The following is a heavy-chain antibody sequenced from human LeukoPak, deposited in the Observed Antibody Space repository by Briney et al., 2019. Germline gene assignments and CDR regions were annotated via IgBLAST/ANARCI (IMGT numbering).Heavy chain of an antibody. D-gene: IGHD4-17*01. CDR2: ISYDGSNK. CDR1: GFTFSSYA. Sequence: GGSLRLSCAASGFTFSSYAMHWVRQAPGKGLEWVAVISYDGSNKYYADSVKGRFTISRDNSKNTLYLQMNSLRAEDTAVYYCTTITVTNPYFDYWGQGTLVTVSS. CDR3: TTITVTNPYFDY. J-gene: IGHJ4*02. V-gene: IGHV3-30*04.